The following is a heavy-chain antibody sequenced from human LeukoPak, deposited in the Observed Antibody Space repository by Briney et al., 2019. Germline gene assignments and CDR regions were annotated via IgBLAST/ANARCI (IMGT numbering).Heavy chain of an antibody. J-gene: IGHJ4*02. CDR1: GCSISSSSYY. CDR2: IYYSGST. D-gene: IGHD1-26*01. V-gene: IGHV4-39*01. Sequence: SETLSLTCTVSGCSISSSSYYWGWIRQPPGKGLEWIGSIYYSGSTYYNPSLKSRVTISVDTSKNQFSLKLSSVTAADTAVYYCARQRIVGATRGFDYWGQGTLVTVSS. CDR3: ARQRIVGATRGFDY.